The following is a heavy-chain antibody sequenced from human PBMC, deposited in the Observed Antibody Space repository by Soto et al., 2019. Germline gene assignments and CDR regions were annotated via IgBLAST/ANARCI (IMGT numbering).Heavy chain of an antibody. D-gene: IGHD3-10*01. CDR2: IIPIFGTA. CDR1: GGTFSSYA. Sequence: SVKVSCKASGGTFSSYAISWVRQAPGQGLEWMGGIIPIFGTANCAQKFQGRVTITADESTSTAYMELSSLRSEDTAVYYCARKHRITMVRGVIISDNYYYGMDVWGQGTTVTVSS. CDR3: ARKHRITMVRGVIISDNYYYGMDV. J-gene: IGHJ6*02. V-gene: IGHV1-69*13.